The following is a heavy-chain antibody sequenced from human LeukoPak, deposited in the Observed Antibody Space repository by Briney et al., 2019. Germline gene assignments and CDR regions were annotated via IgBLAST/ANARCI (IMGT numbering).Heavy chain of an antibody. CDR3: ARGRYYYDSSGYYSDAFDI. J-gene: IGHJ3*02. CDR2: IYTSGST. D-gene: IGHD3-22*01. CDR1: GGSISSGSYY. Sequence: SETLSLTCTVSGGSISSGSYYWSWIRQPAGKGLEWIGRIYTSGSTNYNPSLKSRVTISVDTSKNQFSLKLSSVTAADTAVYYCARGRYYYDSSGYYSDAFDIWGQGTVVTVSS. V-gene: IGHV4-61*02.